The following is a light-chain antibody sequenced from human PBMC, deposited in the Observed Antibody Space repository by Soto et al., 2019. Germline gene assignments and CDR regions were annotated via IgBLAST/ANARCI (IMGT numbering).Light chain of an antibody. CDR2: AAS. CDR3: QQLNSYVFA. V-gene: IGKV1-9*01. Sequence: DIQLTQSPSFLSASVGDRVTITCRASQDVSRYLAWYQQKPGKAPNLLIYAASTLGSGVPSRFSGSGSETEFTLTISSLQPEYFVSYYCQQLNSYVFAFGPGTKVDIK. J-gene: IGKJ3*01. CDR1: QDVSRY.